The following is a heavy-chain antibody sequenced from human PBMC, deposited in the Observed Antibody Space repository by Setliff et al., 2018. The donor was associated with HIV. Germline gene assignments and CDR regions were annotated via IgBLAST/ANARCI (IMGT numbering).Heavy chain of an antibody. CDR1: GFTFIDYA. Sequence: HPGGSLRLSCAASGFTFIDYAMSWVRQAPGKGLEWVSTISSTGDTDYADSLKGRFTISRDNSKDTLNLQMNGLRAEDTAVYYCAKYDWSEGSYPSDYLDSWGQGTLVTVSS. J-gene: IGHJ4*02. CDR2: ISSTGDT. D-gene: IGHD3-16*01. V-gene: IGHV3-23*01. CDR3: AKYDWSEGSYPSDYLDS.